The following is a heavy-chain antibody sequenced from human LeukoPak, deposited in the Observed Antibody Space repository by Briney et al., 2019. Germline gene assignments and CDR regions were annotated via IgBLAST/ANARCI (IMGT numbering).Heavy chain of an antibody. D-gene: IGHD6-13*01. CDR1: GFTFSSYW. CDR2: INSDGSST. V-gene: IGHV3-74*01. CDR3: AKDLARYSSSWYLVYFDY. J-gene: IGHJ4*02. Sequence: GGSLRLSCAASGFTFSSYWMHWVRQAPGKGLVWVSRINSDGSSTSYADSVKGRFTISRDNAKNTLYLQMNSLRAEDTAVYYCAKDLARYSSSWYLVYFDYWGQGTLVTVSS.